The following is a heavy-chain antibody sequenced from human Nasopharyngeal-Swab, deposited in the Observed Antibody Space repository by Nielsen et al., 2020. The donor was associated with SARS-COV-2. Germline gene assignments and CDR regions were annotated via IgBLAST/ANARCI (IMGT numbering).Heavy chain of an antibody. CDR3: ARPLVAARPLSAHKSMDV. D-gene: IGHD6-6*01. Sequence: LRLSCAVYGGSFSGYYWSWIRQPPGKGLEWIGEINHSGSTNYNPSLKSRVTISVDTSKNQFSLKLSSVTAADTAVYYCARPLVAARPLSAHKSMDVWGKGTTVTVSS. CDR1: GGSFSGYY. V-gene: IGHV4-34*01. J-gene: IGHJ6*03. CDR2: INHSGST.